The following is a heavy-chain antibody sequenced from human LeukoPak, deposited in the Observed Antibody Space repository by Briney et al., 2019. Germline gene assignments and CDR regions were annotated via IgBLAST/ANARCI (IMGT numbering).Heavy chain of an antibody. J-gene: IGHJ5*02. V-gene: IGHV3-48*04. CDR1: GFSFNTFA. Sequence: GGSLRLSCVASGFSFNTFALTWVRQAPGKGLEWVSYISSSGSTIYYADSVKGRFTISRDNAKNSLYLQMNSLRAEDTAVYYCARSGQGVVVVAAWNWFDPWGQGTLVTVSS. D-gene: IGHD2-15*01. CDR2: ISSSGSTI. CDR3: ARSGQGVVVVAAWNWFDP.